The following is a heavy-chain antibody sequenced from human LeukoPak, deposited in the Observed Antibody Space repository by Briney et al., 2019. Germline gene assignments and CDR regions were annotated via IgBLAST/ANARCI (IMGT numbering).Heavy chain of an antibody. CDR2: IRGKTDCGTT. J-gene: IGHJ4*02. D-gene: IGHD5-12*01. Sequence: PGGSLRPSCAASGFTFSNAYMTSVRQAPGKGRGWVGRIRGKTDCGTTGYAEPVKGRFTISRDDSKNTLFLQMNSLKTEDTAVYYCTTSLYSGYDWGSAYWGQGTLVTVSS. V-gene: IGHV3-15*01. CDR1: GFTFSNAY. CDR3: TTSLYSGYDWGSAY.